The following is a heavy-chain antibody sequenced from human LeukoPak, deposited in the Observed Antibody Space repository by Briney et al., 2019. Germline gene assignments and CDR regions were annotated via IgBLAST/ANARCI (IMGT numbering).Heavy chain of an antibody. CDR1: GYTFTSYG. CDR2: ISAYNGNT. V-gene: IGHV1-18*01. J-gene: IGHJ6*02. CDR3: ARAGLPQYYYYGMDV. Sequence: ASVKVSCKASGYTFTSYGISWVRQAPGQGLEWIGWISAYNGNTNYAQKLQGRVTMTTDTSTSTAYMELRSLRSDDTAVYYCARAGLPQYYYYGMDVWAKGPRSPSP. D-gene: IGHD2-15*01.